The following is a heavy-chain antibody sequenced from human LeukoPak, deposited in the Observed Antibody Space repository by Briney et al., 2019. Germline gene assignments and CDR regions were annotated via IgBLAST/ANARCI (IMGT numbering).Heavy chain of an antibody. CDR1: GITLSNYG. J-gene: IGHJ4*02. Sequence: GGSLRLSCAVSGITLSNYGMSWVRQAPGKVLEWVAGISGSGGSTYYADSVKGRITISRDNSKNTLYLQMNSLRAEDTAVYFCAKRGVVIRVILVGFHKEAYYFDSWGQGALVTVSS. CDR2: ISGSGGST. CDR3: AKRGVVIRVILVGFHKEAYYFDS. D-gene: IGHD3-22*01. V-gene: IGHV3-23*01.